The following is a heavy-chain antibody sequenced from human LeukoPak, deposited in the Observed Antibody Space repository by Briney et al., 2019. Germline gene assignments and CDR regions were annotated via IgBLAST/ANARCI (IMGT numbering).Heavy chain of an antibody. CDR2: IHPHGIF. D-gene: IGHD5-24*01. CDR1: GGSSDDYY. J-gene: IGHJ5*02. Sequence: SETLSLTCAVYGGSSDDYYCSWIRQPPGKGLEWIGEIHPHGIFYYNSSLVSRVTISIDTSKTQFSLRLTSVTATDTAFYYCARGRDRSKAGDLWGQGSLVTVSS. CDR3: ARGRDRSKAGDL. V-gene: IGHV4-34*01.